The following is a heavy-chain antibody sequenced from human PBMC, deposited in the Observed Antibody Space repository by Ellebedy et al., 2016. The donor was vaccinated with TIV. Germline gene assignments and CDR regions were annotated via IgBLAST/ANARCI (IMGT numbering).Heavy chain of an antibody. Sequence: GGSLRLXXAASGFTFARYNMHWVRQPPGKGLESVSIIAWDGSATKYADSVKGRFTISRDNRKNSLYLQMDNLATEDTAFYYCVKDAPNGSIDYWGQGTLVTVSS. D-gene: IGHD6-13*01. CDR2: IAWDGSAT. CDR1: GFTFARYN. V-gene: IGHV3-43*01. CDR3: VKDAPNGSIDY. J-gene: IGHJ4*02.